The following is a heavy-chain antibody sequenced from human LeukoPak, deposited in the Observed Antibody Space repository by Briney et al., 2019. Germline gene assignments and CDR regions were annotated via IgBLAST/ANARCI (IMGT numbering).Heavy chain of an antibody. D-gene: IGHD6-19*01. J-gene: IGHJ4*02. V-gene: IGHV4-39*07. CDR3: AGERGEEYSSGWYKRNYFDN. Sequence: RPSETLSLTCTVSGDSFSSVTDYWAWIRQPPGKGLEWIASGDYSGGTYYNPSLESRVAISADMSKNQFSLKLTPVTGADTAVYYCAGERGEEYSSGWYKRNYFDNWGQGIRVTVSS. CDR2: GDYSGGT. CDR1: GDSFSSVTDY.